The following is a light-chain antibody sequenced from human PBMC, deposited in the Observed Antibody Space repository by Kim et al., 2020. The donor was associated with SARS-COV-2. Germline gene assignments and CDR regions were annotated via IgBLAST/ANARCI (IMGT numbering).Light chain of an antibody. J-gene: IGKJ3*01. CDR2: DAT. CDR3: QQLNSFPPV. V-gene: IGKV1-9*01. CDR1: QGISSY. Sequence: ASVGDRVTITCRASQGISSYLAWYQQIPGKAPNLLIYDATTLQSGVPSRFSGGGSGTDFTLTISSLQPEDFTTYYCQQLNSFPPVFGPGTKVDIK.